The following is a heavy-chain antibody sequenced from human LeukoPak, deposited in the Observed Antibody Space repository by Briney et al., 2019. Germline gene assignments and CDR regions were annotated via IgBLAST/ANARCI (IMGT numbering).Heavy chain of an antibody. CDR1: GGSISGYY. J-gene: IGHJ3*01. Sequence: SETLSLTCTVSGGSISGYYWNWIRQPPGKGLEWIGYIYYSGTTSYNPSLKSRLTISLGTSKNQFSLNLNSVTAADMAVYYCARGRLSLSNTGPFDLWGQGTMVTVSS. CDR2: IYYSGTT. V-gene: IGHV4-59*01. D-gene: IGHD2-8*01. CDR3: ARGRLSLSNTGPFDL.